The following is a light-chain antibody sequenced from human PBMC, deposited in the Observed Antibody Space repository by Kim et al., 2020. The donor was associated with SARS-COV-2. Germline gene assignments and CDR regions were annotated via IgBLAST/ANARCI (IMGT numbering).Light chain of an antibody. CDR1: KVGDTY. Sequence: VSTGQPARNRCSGDKVGDTYAGWYKQKTGQSPAVVIYQDDKRPLGIPERVSGSNSGNTATLTIGGTQAMDEADYYCQAWDTTTEAVFGGGTQLTVL. CDR2: QDD. V-gene: IGLV3-1*01. CDR3: QAWDTTTEAV. J-gene: IGLJ2*01.